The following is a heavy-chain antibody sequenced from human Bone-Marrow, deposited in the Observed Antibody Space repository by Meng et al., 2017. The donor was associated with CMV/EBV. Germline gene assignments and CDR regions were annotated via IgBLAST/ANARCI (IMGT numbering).Heavy chain of an antibody. CDR1: GGSISSGDYY. CDR3: ARRGRAERSGYSYFDY. CDR2: MSYSGTT. V-gene: IGHV4-39*07. J-gene: IGHJ4*02. Sequence: PETLSPTCTVSGGSISSGDYYWSWIRQPPGKGLEWIGSMSYSGTTYYNPSLESRVTISLDASNNQFSLRLSSVTAADTAVYYCARRGRAERSGYSYFDYWGQGTLVTVSS. D-gene: IGHD3-3*01.